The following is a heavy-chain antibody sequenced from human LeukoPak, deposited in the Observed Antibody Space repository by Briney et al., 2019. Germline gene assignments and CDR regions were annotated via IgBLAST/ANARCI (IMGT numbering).Heavy chain of an antibody. CDR1: GFTFSGYG. J-gene: IGHJ4*02. D-gene: IGHD2-2*01. Sequence: GGSLRLSCAASGFTFSGYGMHWVRQAPGKGLEWVAVISYDGSNKYYPDSVKGRFTISRDNSKNTLYLQMSSLRAEDTAVYYCAKAGGVVPAAPEDYWGQGTLVTVSS. CDR3: AKAGGVVPAAPEDY. V-gene: IGHV3-30*18. CDR2: ISYDGSNK.